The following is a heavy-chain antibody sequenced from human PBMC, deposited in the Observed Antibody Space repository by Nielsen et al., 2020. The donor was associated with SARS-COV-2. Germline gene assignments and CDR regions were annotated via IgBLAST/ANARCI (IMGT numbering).Heavy chain of an antibody. CDR3: ARRGGSYYFDY. CDR1: SGSISSSSYY. V-gene: IGHV4-39*01. D-gene: IGHD1-26*01. J-gene: IGHJ4*02. Sequence: SETLSLTCTVSSGSISSSSYYWGWIRQPPGKGLEWIGSIYYSGSTYYNPSLKSRVTISVDTSKNQFSLKLSSVTAADTAVYYCARRGGSYYFDYWGQGTLVTVSS. CDR2: IYYSGST.